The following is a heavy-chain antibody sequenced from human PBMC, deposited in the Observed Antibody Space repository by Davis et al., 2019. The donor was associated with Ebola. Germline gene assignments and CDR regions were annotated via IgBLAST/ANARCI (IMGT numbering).Heavy chain of an antibody. D-gene: IGHD2-2*01. J-gene: IGHJ6*02. CDR3: ARPIPVVPAAEVYYGMDV. CDR2: INPSGGST. CDR1: GYTFTSYY. V-gene: IGHV1-46*01. Sequence: ASVKVSCKASGYTFTSYYMHWVRQAPGQGLEWMGIINPSGGSTSYAQKFQGRVTMTRDTSTSTVYMELSSLRSEDTAVYYCARPIPVVPAAEVYYGMDVWGQGTTVTVSS.